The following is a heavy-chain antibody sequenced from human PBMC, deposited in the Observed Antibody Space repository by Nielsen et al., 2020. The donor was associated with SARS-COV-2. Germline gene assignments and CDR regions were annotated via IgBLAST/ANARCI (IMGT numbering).Heavy chain of an antibody. Sequence: ASVKVSCKASGYTFTSYGISWVRQAPGQGLEWMGWISAYNGNTNYAQKPQGRVTMTTDTSTRTAYMELRSLRSDDTAVYYCARMNREEVRGVIVSWYYYGMDVWGQGTTVTVSS. V-gene: IGHV1-18*01. CDR3: ARMNREEVRGVIVSWYYYGMDV. J-gene: IGHJ6*02. CDR2: ISAYNGNT. D-gene: IGHD3-10*01. CDR1: GYTFTSYG.